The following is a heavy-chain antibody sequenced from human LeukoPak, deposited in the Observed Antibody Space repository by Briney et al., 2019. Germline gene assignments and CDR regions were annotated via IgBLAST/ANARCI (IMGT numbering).Heavy chain of an antibody. Sequence: PGGSLRLPCASSGFTFSSYSMNCVRQAPGKGLEWVSDISSSSTYIYYADSVKGRFTISRDNAKNSLHLQMISLRAEDTAVYYCARNRYGSSLDAFDIWGQGTVVTVSS. V-gene: IGHV3-21*01. CDR3: ARNRYGSSLDAFDI. D-gene: IGHD6-13*01. CDR1: GFTFSSYS. CDR2: ISSSSTYI. J-gene: IGHJ3*02.